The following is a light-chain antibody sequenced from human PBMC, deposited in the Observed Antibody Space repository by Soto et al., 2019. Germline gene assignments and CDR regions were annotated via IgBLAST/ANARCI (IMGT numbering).Light chain of an antibody. V-gene: IGKV3-11*01. CDR2: DAS. CDR3: QQYSDFLIS. Sequence: EIVVTQSPATLSLSPGERVTLSCRASQSVGNYLAWYQQKPGQAPRLLIFDASKRPSGIPARFSGSGSGTEFTLTITNLQPADFATYYCQQYSDFLISFGPGTTVDFK. J-gene: IGKJ3*01. CDR1: QSVGNY.